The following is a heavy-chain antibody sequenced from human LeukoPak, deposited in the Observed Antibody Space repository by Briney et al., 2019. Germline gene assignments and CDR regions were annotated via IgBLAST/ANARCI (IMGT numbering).Heavy chain of an antibody. D-gene: IGHD4-17*01. J-gene: IGHJ2*01. CDR3: ARGGKQSRKDIRAVTTRYWYFDL. CDR1: GGSISSSSYY. CDR2: INHSGST. Sequence: SETLSLTCTVSGGSISSSSYYWGWIRQPPGKGLEWIGEINHSGSTNYNPSLKSRVTISVDTSKNQFSLKLSSVTAADTAVYYCARGGKQSRKDIRAVTTRYWYFDLWGRGTLVTVSS. V-gene: IGHV4-39*07.